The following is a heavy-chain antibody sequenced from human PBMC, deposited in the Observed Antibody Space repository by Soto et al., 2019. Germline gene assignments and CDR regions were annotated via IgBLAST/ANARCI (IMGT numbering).Heavy chain of an antibody. V-gene: IGHV1-24*01. CDR3: ATLSNDFWSGPNNWFDP. Sequence: AASVKVSCKVSGYTLTELSMHWVRQAPGKGLEWMGGFDPEDGETIYAQKFQGRVTMTEDTSTDTAYMELSSLRSGDTAVYYCATLSNDFWSGPNNWFDPWGQGTLVTVSS. J-gene: IGHJ5*02. D-gene: IGHD3-3*01. CDR2: FDPEDGET. CDR1: GYTLTELS.